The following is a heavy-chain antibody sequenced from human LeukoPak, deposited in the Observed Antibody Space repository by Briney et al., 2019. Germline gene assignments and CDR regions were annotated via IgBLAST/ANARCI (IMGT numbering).Heavy chain of an antibody. Sequence: ASETLSLTCTVSGGSISGYYWGWIRQPAGKGLEWIGRIFSSGDATCNPSLKSRVTMSVDTSKNQFSLRLKSVTAADTAVYYCAREPDPWGQGTQVTVSS. CDR3: AREPDP. CDR2: IFSSGDA. CDR1: GGSISGYY. V-gene: IGHV4-4*07. J-gene: IGHJ5*02.